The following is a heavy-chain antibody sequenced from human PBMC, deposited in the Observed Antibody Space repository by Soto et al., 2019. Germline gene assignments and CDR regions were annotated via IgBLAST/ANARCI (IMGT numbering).Heavy chain of an antibody. CDR1: GFTFSSYG. D-gene: IGHD1-26*01. CDR2: ISYDGSNK. V-gene: IGHV3-30*18. CDR3: AKDHSGGYRAEYFQH. J-gene: IGHJ1*01. Sequence: QVQLVESGGGVVQPGRSLRLSCAASGFTFSSYGMHWVRQAPGKGLEWVAVISYDGSNKYYADSVKGRFTISRDNSKNTLYLQMNSLRAEDTAVYYCAKDHSGGYRAEYFQHWGQGTLVTVSS.